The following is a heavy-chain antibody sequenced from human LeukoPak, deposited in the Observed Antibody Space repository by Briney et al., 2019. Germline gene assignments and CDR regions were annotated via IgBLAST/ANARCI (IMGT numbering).Heavy chain of an antibody. J-gene: IGHJ4*02. CDR3: ARDWALAFDY. D-gene: IGHD3-16*01. CDR2: IKQDGSEK. Sequence: GGALRVSCAPPVVPFTNYAICWVRQGLGKGGEWVANIKQDGSEKYYVDSVKGRFTISRDNAKNSLYLQMNSLRGEDAAVYYCARDWALAFDYWGQGTLVTVSS. V-gene: IGHV3-7*05. CDR1: VVPFTNYA.